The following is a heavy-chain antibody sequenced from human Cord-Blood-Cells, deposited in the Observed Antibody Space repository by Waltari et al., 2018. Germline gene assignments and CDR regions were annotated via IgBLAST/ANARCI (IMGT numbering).Heavy chain of an antibody. J-gene: IGHJ3*02. D-gene: IGHD3-16*01. V-gene: IGHV1-69*09. CDR3: AMWGEDQDAFVI. CDR2: IIPILGIA. CDR1: GGTSRSYA. Sequence: QVQLVQSGAEVKKPGSSVKVSCKASGGTSRSYAISWVRQAPGQGLEWMGRIIPILGIANYAQKSQGRVTITADKSTSTAYMELSSLISEYTAVYYCAMWGEDQDAFVIWSQGTVVTVSS.